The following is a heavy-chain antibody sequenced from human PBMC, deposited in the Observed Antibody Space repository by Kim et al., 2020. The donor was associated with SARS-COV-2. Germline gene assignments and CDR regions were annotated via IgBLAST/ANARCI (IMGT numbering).Heavy chain of an antibody. Sequence: SETLSLTCTVSGGSISSYYWSWIRQPPGKGLEWIGYIYYSGSTNYNPSLKSRVTISVDTSKNQFSLKLSSVTAADTAVYYCARGGYDSDYYDSSCYPQGSSWFDPWGQGTLVTVSS. J-gene: IGHJ5*02. V-gene: IGHV4-59*01. D-gene: IGHD3-22*01. CDR3: ARGGYDSDYYDSSCYPQGSSWFDP. CDR1: GGSISSYY. CDR2: IYYSGST.